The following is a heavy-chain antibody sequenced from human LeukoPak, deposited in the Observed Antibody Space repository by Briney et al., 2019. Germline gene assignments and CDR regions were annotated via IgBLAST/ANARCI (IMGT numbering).Heavy chain of an antibody. CDR3: ARAPGSCYSLSGGGDCSVKDYYYYYGMDV. Sequence: ASVKVSCKASGYTFTSYDINWVRQATGQGLEWMGWMNPNSGNTGYAQKFQGRVTMTRNTSISTAYMELSSLRSEDTAVYYCARAPGSCYSLSGGGDCSVKDYYYYYGMDVWGQGTTVTVSS. CDR1: GYTFTSYD. D-gene: IGHD2-15*01. CDR2: MNPNSGNT. V-gene: IGHV1-8*01. J-gene: IGHJ6*02.